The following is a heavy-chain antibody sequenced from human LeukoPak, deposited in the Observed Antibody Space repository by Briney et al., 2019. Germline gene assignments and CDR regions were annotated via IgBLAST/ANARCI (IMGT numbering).Heavy chain of an antibody. J-gene: IGHJ4*02. CDR1: GGSISSYY. V-gene: IGHV4-59*01. CDR2: IHYSGST. Sequence: SETLSLTCTVSGGSISSYYWSWIRQPPGKGLEWIGHIHYSGSTNHNPSLKSRVTISVDTSKNQFSLELSSVTAADTAVYYCARTDSSGWYVFDYWGQGTLVTVSS. CDR3: ARTDSSGWYVFDY. D-gene: IGHD6-19*01.